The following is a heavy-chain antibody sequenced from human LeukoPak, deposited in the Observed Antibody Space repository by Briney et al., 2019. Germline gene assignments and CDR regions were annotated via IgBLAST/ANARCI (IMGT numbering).Heavy chain of an antibody. CDR3: ACLGRGGSYYYYFGMDV. Sequence: PSETLSLTCTVSGGSISSVSYYWGWIRQPPGKGLEWIGSIYYSGSTYYNPSLKSRVTVSVDTSKNQFYLRLSSVTAADTAVYYCACLGRGGSYYYYFGMDVWGQGTTVIVSS. D-gene: IGHD1-26*01. J-gene: IGHJ6*02. CDR1: GGSISSVSYY. CDR2: IYYSGST. V-gene: IGHV4-39*01.